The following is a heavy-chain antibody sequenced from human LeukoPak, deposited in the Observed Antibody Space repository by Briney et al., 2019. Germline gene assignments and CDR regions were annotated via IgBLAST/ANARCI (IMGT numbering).Heavy chain of an antibody. CDR3: AKATFASSWNLYFDY. J-gene: IGHJ4*02. D-gene: IGHD6-13*01. V-gene: IGHV3-23*01. CDR2: ISGSGGST. Sequence: PGGSLRLSCAASGFTFSSYAMSWVRQAPGKGLEGVSAISGSGGSTYYADSVKGRFTISRDNSKNTLYLQMNSLRAEDTAVYYCAKATFASSWNLYFDYWGQGTLVTVSS. CDR1: GFTFSSYA.